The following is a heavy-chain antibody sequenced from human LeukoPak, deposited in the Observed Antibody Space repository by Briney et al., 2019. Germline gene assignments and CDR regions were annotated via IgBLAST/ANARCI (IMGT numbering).Heavy chain of an antibody. CDR3: ARGEEHGSGTVHFDY. Sequence: SGTLSLTCAVSGGSFSSSNWWSWVRQPPGKGLEWIGEIYHGGSTNYNPSLKSRVTMSVDKSKNQFSLELSSVTAADTAVYYCARGEEHGSGTVHFDYWGQGILVTVSS. CDR2: IYHGGST. D-gene: IGHD3-10*01. V-gene: IGHV4-4*02. J-gene: IGHJ4*02. CDR1: GGSFSSSNW.